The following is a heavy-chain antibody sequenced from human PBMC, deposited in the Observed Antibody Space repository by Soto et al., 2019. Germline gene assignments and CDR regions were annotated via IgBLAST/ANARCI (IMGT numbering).Heavy chain of an antibody. D-gene: IGHD3-10*01. CDR3: ARGGITMVREVSYYYYGMDV. Sequence: KPSETVSLTCTVSGGSISSYYWSWIRQPPGKGLEWIGYIYYRGSTNYNPSLKSRVTISVDTSKNQFSLKLSSVTAADTAVYYCARGGITMVREVSYYYYGMDVWGQGTTVTVSS. CDR1: GGSISSYY. J-gene: IGHJ6*02. CDR2: IYYRGST. V-gene: IGHV4-59*01.